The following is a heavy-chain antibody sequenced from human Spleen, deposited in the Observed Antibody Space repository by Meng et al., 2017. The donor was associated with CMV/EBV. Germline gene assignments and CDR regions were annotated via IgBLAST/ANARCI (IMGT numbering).Heavy chain of an antibody. J-gene: IGHJ3*02. CDR1: GYTFSTSG. CDR3: ARDRYCSSTSCYTWGEATFDI. V-gene: IGHV1-18*01. D-gene: IGHD2-2*02. CDR2: ISAYNGNS. Sequence: SVKVSCKASGYTFSTSGITWVRQAPGQGLEWMGWISAYNGNSNYAQNLQGRVTMTTDTSTSTAYMELRSLRSDDTAVYYCARDRYCSSTSCYTWGEATFDIWAQGTMVTVSS.